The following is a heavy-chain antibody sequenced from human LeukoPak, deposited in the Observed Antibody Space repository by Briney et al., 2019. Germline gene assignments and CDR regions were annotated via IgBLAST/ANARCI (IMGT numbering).Heavy chain of an antibody. CDR3: AKDHSWKSISPIDS. J-gene: IGHJ4*02. CDR1: GGSISSGSYY. Sequence: SQTLSLTCTVSGGSISSGSYYWSWIRQPAGKGLEWIGRIYTSGSTNYNPSLKSRVTISVDTSKNQFSLKLSSVTAADTAVYYCAKDHSWKSISPIDSWGQGTLVTVSS. CDR2: IYTSGST. V-gene: IGHV4-61*02. D-gene: IGHD1-1*01.